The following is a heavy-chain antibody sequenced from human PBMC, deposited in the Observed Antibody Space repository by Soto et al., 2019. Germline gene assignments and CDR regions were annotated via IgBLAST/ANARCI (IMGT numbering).Heavy chain of an antibody. CDR1: GCTFSTYA. D-gene: IGHD2-2*01. CDR3: TYCSSTSCYLY. V-gene: IGHV3-23*01. J-gene: IGHJ4*02. Sequence: WGSRRLSCAAAGCTFSTYAMSWVRQAPGEGLEWVSAISGSGGSTYYADSVKGRFTISRDNSKNTLYLQMNSLRDEDTAVYYCTYCSSTSCYLYWGQGTLVTVSS. CDR2: ISGSGGST.